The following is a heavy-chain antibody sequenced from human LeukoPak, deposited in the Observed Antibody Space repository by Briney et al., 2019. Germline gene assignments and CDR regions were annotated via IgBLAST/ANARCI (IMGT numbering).Heavy chain of an antibody. CDR1: GFTFSSYW. CDR2: IKQDGSEK. V-gene: IGHV3-7*01. Sequence: PGGSLRLSCAASGFTFSSYWMSWVRQAPGKGLEWVAHIKQDGSEKYYVYSVKGRFTISRDNAKNSLYPQMNSLRPEDTAVYFCARDRYFGSGARLTCLDSWGQGTLVTVSS. J-gene: IGHJ4*02. D-gene: IGHD3-10*01. CDR3: ARDRYFGSGARLTCLDS.